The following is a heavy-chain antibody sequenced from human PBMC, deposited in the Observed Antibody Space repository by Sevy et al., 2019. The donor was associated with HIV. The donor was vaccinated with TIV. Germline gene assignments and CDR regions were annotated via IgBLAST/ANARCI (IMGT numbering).Heavy chain of an antibody. CDR2: IYYSRST. Sequence: SETLSLTCSVSGGSISSSSYYWGWIRQPPGKGLEWIGSIYYSRSTYYNPSLKSRVTISVDTSKNQFSLKLSTVTAADTAVYYCARPIVAGSYYRLDYSDYWGQGTLVTVSS. V-gene: IGHV4-39*01. D-gene: IGHD3-10*01. CDR3: ARPIVAGSYYRLDYSDY. CDR1: GGSISSSSYY. J-gene: IGHJ4*02.